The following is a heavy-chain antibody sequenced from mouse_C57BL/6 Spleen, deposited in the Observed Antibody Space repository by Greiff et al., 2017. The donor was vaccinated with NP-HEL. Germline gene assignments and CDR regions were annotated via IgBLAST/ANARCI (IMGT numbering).Heavy chain of an antibody. D-gene: IGHD4-1*01. Sequence: QVQLQQSGPELVKPGASVKISCKASGYAFSSSWMNWVKQRPGKGLEWIGRIYPGDGDTNYNGKFKGKATLTADKSSSTAYMQLSSLTSEDSAVYCCARDWEGYFDVWGTGTTVTVSS. CDR3: ARDWEGYFDV. CDR1: GYAFSSSW. J-gene: IGHJ1*03. V-gene: IGHV1-82*01. CDR2: IYPGDGDT.